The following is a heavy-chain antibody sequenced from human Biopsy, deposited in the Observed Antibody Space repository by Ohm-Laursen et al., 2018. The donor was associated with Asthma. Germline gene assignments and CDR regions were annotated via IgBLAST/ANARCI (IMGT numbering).Heavy chain of an antibody. J-gene: IGHJ6*02. D-gene: IGHD3-3*01. V-gene: IGHV4-34*01. Sequence: SETLSLTCPVYGGSFSGYYWSWIRQPPGKGLEWIGEINHSGSTNYNPSLKSRVTISVDTSKNQFSLKLSSVTAADTAVYYCARSAKTIFGVVMGSYYYGMDVWGQRTTVTVSS. CDR2: INHSGST. CDR3: ARSAKTIFGVVMGSYYYGMDV. CDR1: GGSFSGYY.